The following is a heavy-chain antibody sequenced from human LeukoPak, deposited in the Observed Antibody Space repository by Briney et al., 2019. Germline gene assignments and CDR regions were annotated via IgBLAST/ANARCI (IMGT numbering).Heavy chain of an antibody. CDR3: ARRTTTWDYFDY. CDR1: GDSISSGSYY. D-gene: IGHD1-1*01. V-gene: IGHV4-61*02. J-gene: IGHJ4*02. CDR2: IYSAGST. Sequence: PSETLSLTCTVSGDSISSGSYYWSWIRQPAGKGLEWVGRIYSAGSTHYNPSLRSRVTISINTSKNQFSLELRSVTAADTAVYFCARRTTTWDYFDYWGQGTLVTVSS.